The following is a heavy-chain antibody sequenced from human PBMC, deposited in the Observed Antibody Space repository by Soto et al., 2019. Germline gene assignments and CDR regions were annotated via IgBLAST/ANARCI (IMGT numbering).Heavy chain of an antibody. CDR2: IKDIPAGGTT. CDR3: TTVERDWHKVG. Sequence: EVQLVESGGGLVKPGGSLRLSCAASGFTFSNAWMNWVRQAPGQGLEWVGRIKDIPAGGTTDYAAPVKGRFTVSRDDSKNTLYLQMDSLKSEDTAVYYCTTVERDWHKVGWGQGTLVTVSS. V-gene: IGHV3-15*01. CDR1: GFTFSNAW. J-gene: IGHJ4*02. D-gene: IGHD2-21*02.